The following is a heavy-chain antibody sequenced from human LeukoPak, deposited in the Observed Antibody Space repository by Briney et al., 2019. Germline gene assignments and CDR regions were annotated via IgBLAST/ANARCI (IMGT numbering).Heavy chain of an antibody. V-gene: IGHV4-39*01. CDR1: GGSISSTTYY. D-gene: IGHD1-26*01. J-gene: IGHJ4*02. Sequence: SETLSLTRTVSGGSISSTTYYWAWIRQPPGKGLEWIGSIYFSGTTYYNPSLKSRVTISVDTSKSQFSLKLTSVTAADTAVYFCATTPGIVGQYPRPFDYWGQGTLVTVSS. CDR2: IYFSGTT. CDR3: ATTPGIVGQYPRPFDY.